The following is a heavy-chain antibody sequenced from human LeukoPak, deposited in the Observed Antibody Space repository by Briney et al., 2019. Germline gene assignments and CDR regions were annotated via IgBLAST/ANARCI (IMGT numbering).Heavy chain of an antibody. CDR2: IDPSDSFI. CDR1: GRGLSTHY. Sequence: GESLKISCQDFGRGLSTHYINWVRQMPGKGLEWMGRIDPSDSFINYSPSFQNHVIISADKSNNTAYLQWDSLKASDTAIYYCVRRPGGVLADTDFFETWGQGTLVTVSS. CDR3: VRRPGGVLADTDFFET. J-gene: IGHJ4*02. D-gene: IGHD3-16*01. V-gene: IGHV5-10-1*01.